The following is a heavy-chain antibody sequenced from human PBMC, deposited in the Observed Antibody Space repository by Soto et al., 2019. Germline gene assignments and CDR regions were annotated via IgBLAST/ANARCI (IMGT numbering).Heavy chain of an antibody. D-gene: IGHD6-19*01. V-gene: IGHV3-21*01. J-gene: IGHJ4*02. CDR2: ISSSSSYI. CDR1: GFTFSSYS. Sequence: EVQLVESGGGLVKPGGSLRLSCAASGFTFSSYSMNWVRQAPGKGLEWVSSISSSSSYIYYADSVKGRFTISRDNAKNSLYLQMNGLRAEDTAVYYCARVSGAGTWHWGQGTLVTVSS. CDR3: ARVSGAGTWH.